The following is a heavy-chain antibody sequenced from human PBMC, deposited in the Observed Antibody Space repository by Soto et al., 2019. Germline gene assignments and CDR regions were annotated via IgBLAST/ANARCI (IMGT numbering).Heavy chain of an antibody. CDR3: ARWLSGYYYGMDV. J-gene: IGHJ6*02. D-gene: IGHD3-3*01. Sequence: QVQLVESGGGVVQPGRSLRLSCAASGFTFNTYAMHWVRQAPGQGLEWVTIISYDGNSADYADSVKGRFTISRDNSKNTIFLQMNSLRPEDSAVYYCARWLSGYYYGMDVWGQGTTVTVSS. CDR1: GFTFNTYA. V-gene: IGHV3-30-3*01. CDR2: ISYDGNSA.